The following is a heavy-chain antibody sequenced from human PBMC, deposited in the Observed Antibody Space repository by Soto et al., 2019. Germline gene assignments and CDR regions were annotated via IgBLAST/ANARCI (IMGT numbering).Heavy chain of an antibody. Sequence: SETLSLTCTVSGDSISTFYWGWMRQSPGKELEWIGYVYYTGSTNYNPSLKSRVTISVDRSKNQFSLKLTSANAADTAVYYCARGRTVRNYADDSSDYGYFFDYWGQGTQVTVSS. J-gene: IGHJ4*02. CDR1: GDSISTFY. V-gene: IGHV4-59*01. CDR3: ARGRTVRNYADDSSDYGYFFDY. D-gene: IGHD3-22*01. CDR2: VYYTGST.